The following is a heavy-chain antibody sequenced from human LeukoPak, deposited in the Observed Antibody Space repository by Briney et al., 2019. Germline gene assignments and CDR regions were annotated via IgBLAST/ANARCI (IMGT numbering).Heavy chain of an antibody. J-gene: IGHJ4*02. V-gene: IGHV3-30*02. D-gene: IGHD3-22*01. Sequence: GGSLRLSCAASGFTFSSYAMHWVRQAPGKGLEWVAFIHSDGSNKHYADSVKGRFTISRENSKNTLYLQMNSLRAEDTAVYYCANYDSSGYEYYFDYWGQGTLVTVSS. CDR3: ANYDSSGYEYYFDY. CDR2: IHSDGSNK. CDR1: GFTFSSYA.